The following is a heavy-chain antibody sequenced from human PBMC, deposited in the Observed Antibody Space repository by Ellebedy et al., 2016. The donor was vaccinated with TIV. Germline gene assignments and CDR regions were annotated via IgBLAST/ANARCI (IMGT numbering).Heavy chain of an antibody. CDR1: GFIFSSYG. V-gene: IGHV3-30*02. Sequence: PGGSLRLSCAASGFIFSSYGMHWVRQAPGKGLEWVAFILYDGSNKYYANSVKGRFTISRDNSKNTLYLQMNSLRAEDTAVYYCARARAAAGTLTPYDYWGQGTLVTVSS. CDR2: ILYDGSNK. CDR3: ARARAAAGTLTPYDY. J-gene: IGHJ4*02. D-gene: IGHD6-13*01.